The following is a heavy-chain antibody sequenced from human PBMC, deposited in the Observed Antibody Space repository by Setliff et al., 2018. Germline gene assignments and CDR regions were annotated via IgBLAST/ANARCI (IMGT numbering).Heavy chain of an antibody. CDR2: ISSSSTYI. Sequence: GGSLRLSCAASGFTFSTYSMNWVRQAPGKGLEWVSSISSSSTYIYYADSVKGRFTISRDNAQNSLYLQMNSLRAEDTAVYFCASIDWGENFYNTDVWGKGTTVTVSS. V-gene: IGHV3-21*01. J-gene: IGHJ6*03. D-gene: IGHD7-27*01. CDR1: GFTFSTYS. CDR3: ASIDWGENFYNTDV.